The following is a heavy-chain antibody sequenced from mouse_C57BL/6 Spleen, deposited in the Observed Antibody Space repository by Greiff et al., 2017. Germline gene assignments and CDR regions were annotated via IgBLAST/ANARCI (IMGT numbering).Heavy chain of an antibody. V-gene: IGHV5-4*01. CDR1: GFTFSSYA. CDR2: LSDGGSYT. J-gene: IGHJ3*01. CDR3: ARDLDY. Sequence: EVQLVESGGGLVKPGGSLKLSCAASGFTFSSYAMSWVRQTPEKRLEWVATLSDGGSYTYYPDNVKGRFTISRDNAKNNLYQQMSHLKSEDTAMYYCARDLDYWGQGTLVTVSA.